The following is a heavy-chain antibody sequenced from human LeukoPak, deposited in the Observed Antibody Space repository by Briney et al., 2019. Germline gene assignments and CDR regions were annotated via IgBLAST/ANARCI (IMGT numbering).Heavy chain of an antibody. J-gene: IGHJ6*03. CDR3: AKDLTTGYYYMDV. V-gene: IGHV3-30*02. D-gene: IGHD3-3*01. Sequence: GGSLRLSCAASGFTFSSYGMHWVRQAPGKGLEWVAFIRYDGSNNYYADSVKGRFTISRDNSKNTLYLQMNSLRAEDTAVYYCAKDLTTGYYYMDVWGKGTTVTVSS. CDR1: GFTFSSYG. CDR2: IRYDGSNN.